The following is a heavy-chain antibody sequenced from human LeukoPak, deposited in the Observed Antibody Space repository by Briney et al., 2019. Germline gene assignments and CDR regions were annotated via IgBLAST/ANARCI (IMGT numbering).Heavy chain of an antibody. CDR1: GYTFTDYP. Sequence: ASVKVSCKASGYTFTDYPMNWVRQAPGQGLEWMGWINTDTGNPTYAQGFTGHYVFSLDTSVSTAYLQIISLKAEDTAVYYCARAGLTGSKVAFDVWGQGTMVTVAS. V-gene: IGHV7-4-1*02. CDR2: INTDTGNP. CDR3: ARAGLTGSKVAFDV. D-gene: IGHD1-20*01. J-gene: IGHJ3*01.